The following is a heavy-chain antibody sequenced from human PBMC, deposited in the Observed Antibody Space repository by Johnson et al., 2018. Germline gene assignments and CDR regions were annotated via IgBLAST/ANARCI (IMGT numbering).Heavy chain of an antibody. V-gene: IGHV1-69*02. CDR3: SRLTTVVTQGS. J-gene: IGHJ3*01. CDR2: IIPILGIA. D-gene: IGHD4-23*01. CDR1: GGTFSSYT. Sequence: QVQLVQSGAEVKKPGSSVKVSCKASGGTFSSYTISWVRQAPGQGLEWMGRIIPILGIATYAKKFQGRVTITADKSTSTAYMELSSLRSADTAVYYRSRLTTVVTQGSWGQGTMVTVSS.